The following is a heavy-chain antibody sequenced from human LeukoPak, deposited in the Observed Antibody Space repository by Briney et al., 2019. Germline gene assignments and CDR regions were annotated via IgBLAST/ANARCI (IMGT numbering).Heavy chain of an antibody. V-gene: IGHV3-23*01. D-gene: IGHD4-11*01. CDR2: ISGNSGTT. Sequence: GGSLRLSCAAAGITVTNYAMSWVRQAQGKGLEWVSSISGNSGTTYYADSAKGRFTISRGNSKNTLYLQMNSLRAEDTAVYYCAKGATTPNPWGQGTLVTVSS. J-gene: IGHJ5*02. CDR1: GITVTNYA. CDR3: AKGATTPNP.